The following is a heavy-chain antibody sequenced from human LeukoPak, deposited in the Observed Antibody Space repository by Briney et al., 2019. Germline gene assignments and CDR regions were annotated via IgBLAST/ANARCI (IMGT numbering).Heavy chain of an antibody. D-gene: IGHD3-16*01. J-gene: IGHJ3*02. CDR2: IYSGDRT. CDR3: ARDIRRGGDGKLGAFDI. Sequence: GGSLRLSCAASGFSVNNLYMSWVRQAPGKGLEWVSVIYSGDRTYYADSVKGRFTISRDTSKNTVYLQMNSLRAEDTAVYYCARDIRRGGDGKLGAFDIWGQGTMVTVSS. V-gene: IGHV3-66*01. CDR1: GFSVNNLY.